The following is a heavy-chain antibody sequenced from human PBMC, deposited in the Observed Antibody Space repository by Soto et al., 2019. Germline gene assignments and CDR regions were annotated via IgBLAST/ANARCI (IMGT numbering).Heavy chain of an antibody. V-gene: IGHV4-39*01. CDR1: GGSIINNDYH. Sequence: QLQLQQSGPGLVKPSETLSLTCTVSGGSIINNDYHWGWIRQPPGKGLEWIGTGHHSRRSYYHPSLKSRVTMSVATSTLQLSLTRTSLPAADTAFHYWLEMSGQWLPRDWGPGTLVTVSS. CDR3: LEMSGQWLPRD. D-gene: IGHD6-19*01. CDR2: GHHSRRS. J-gene: IGHJ1*01.